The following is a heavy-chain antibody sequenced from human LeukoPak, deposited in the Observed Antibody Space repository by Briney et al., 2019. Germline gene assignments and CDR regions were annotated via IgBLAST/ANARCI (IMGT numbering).Heavy chain of an antibody. CDR2: INQDGSEE. CDR1: GFSFGSYW. Sequence: GGSLRLSCAASGFSFGSYWMSWVRQAPGKGLEWVANINQDGSEEYYVGSVKGRFTISRDNAKDSLYLQINSLRVEDTAVYYCARGGTRNYYVYENWGQGTLVTVSS. V-gene: IGHV3-7*04. J-gene: IGHJ4*02. CDR3: ARGGTRNYYVYEN. D-gene: IGHD3-10*02.